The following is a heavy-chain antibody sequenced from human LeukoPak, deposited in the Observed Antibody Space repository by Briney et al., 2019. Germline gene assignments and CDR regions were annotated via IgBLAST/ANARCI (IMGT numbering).Heavy chain of an antibody. D-gene: IGHD4-17*01. V-gene: IGHV3-7*01. CDR2: INQDGSEK. J-gene: IGHJ3*02. CDR3: AREGHGDYHI. Sequence: GGSLRLSCAASRLTLSYYWMTWVRQAPGKGRERVANINQDGSEKHYVDSVKGRFSISRDNAKNSLYLQMNSLTVEDTAMYFCAREGHGDYHIWGQGTMVTVSS. CDR1: RLTLSYYW.